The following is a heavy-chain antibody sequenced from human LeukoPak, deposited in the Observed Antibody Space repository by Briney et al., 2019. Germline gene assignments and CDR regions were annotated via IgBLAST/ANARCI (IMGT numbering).Heavy chain of an antibody. CDR3: ARGNLRLWFGELPLDYYYMDV. V-gene: IGHV1-46*01. D-gene: IGHD3-10*01. CDR1: GYTFTSYY. CDR2: INPSGGST. J-gene: IGHJ6*03. Sequence: ASVKVSCKASGYTFTSYYMHWVRQAPGQGLEWMGIINPSGGSTSYAQKFQGRVTMTRDTSTSTVYMELSSLRSEATAVYYCARGNLRLWFGELPLDYYYMDVWGKGTTVTISS.